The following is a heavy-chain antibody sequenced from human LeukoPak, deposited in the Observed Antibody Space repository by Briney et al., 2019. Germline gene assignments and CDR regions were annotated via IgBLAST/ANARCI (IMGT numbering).Heavy chain of an antibody. V-gene: IGHV4-59*02. CDR1: GGSVSVYY. J-gene: IGHJ4*02. D-gene: IGHD7-27*01. Sequence: SETLSLTCTISGGSVSVYYSLGVRRSRTRGRECVGYIYHTGSTSYSPSLKSRVTISADTSQNQFSLKLSSVTAADTAVYYCASRKLGNDYWGQGTLVPVSS. CDR2: IYHTGST. CDR3: ASRKLGNDY.